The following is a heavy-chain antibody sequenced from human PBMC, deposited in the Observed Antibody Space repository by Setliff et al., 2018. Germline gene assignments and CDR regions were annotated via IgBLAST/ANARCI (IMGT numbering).Heavy chain of an antibody. V-gene: IGHV1-46*01. CDR3: ARVPRLEWLLPTLDS. CDR2: IKPSASGGTT. D-gene: IGHD3-3*01. CDR1: GYTLTSYY. Sequence: ASVKVSCKTSGYTLTSYYIHWVRQAPGQGLEWMGTIKPSASGGTTTYAQKFQGRVTMTRDTSTSTAYMELRSLRSDDTAVYYCARVPRLEWLLPTLDSWGQGTPVTVSS. J-gene: IGHJ4*02.